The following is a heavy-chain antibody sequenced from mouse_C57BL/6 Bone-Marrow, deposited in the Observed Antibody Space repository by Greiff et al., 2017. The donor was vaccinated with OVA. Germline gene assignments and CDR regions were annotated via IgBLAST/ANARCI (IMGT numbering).Heavy chain of an antibody. D-gene: IGHD1-1*01. V-gene: IGHV1-72*01. CDR3: ARGAVVKDY. CDR1: GYTFTSYW. J-gene: IGHJ2*01. CDR2: IDPNSGGT. Sequence: VQLQQPGAELVKPGASVKLSCKASGYTFTSYWMHWVKQRPGRGLEWIGSIDPNSGGTKYNEKVKSKATLTVDKPSSTAYLQLSSLTSEDSAVYYCARGAVVKDYWGQGTTLTVSS.